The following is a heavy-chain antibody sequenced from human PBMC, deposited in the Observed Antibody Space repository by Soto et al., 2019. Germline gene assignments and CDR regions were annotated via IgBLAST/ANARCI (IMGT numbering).Heavy chain of an antibody. CDR1: GGSISSGGYY. D-gene: IGHD2-21*02. Sequence: QVQLQESGPGLVKPSQTLSLTCTVSGGSISSGGYYWSWIRQHQGTGMEWIGYIYDSGSTYYNPSLKGRVTISVDTSKNQFSLKLSSVTAADTAVYYCARDQEGAGDYPWGQGTLVTVSS. CDR2: IYDSGST. CDR3: ARDQEGAGDYP. V-gene: IGHV4-31*03. J-gene: IGHJ5*02.